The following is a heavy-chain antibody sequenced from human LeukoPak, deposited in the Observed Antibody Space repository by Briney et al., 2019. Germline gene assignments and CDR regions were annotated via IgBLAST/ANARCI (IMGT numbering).Heavy chain of an antibody. CDR3: AGGKRLSDEIDY. CDR2: INPSGDRT. J-gene: IGHJ4*02. CDR1: GYTFTSYY. D-gene: IGHD1-1*01. V-gene: IGHV1-46*01. Sequence: ASVKVSCKASGYTFTSYYIHWVRQAPGQGLEWMGIINPSGDRTNYAQRFQGRVTMTRDTSTSTVYMELTSLQSEDTAVYYCAGGKRLSDEIDYWGQGTLVTVSS.